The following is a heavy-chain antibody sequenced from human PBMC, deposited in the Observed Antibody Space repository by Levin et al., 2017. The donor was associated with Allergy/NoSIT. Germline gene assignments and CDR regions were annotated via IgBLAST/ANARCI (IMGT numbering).Heavy chain of an antibody. CDR2: IYYSGST. V-gene: IGHV4-31*03. CDR3: ASGTNGALYYFDY. CDR1: GGSISSGGYY. Sequence: SQTLSLTCTVSGGSISSGGYYWSWIRQHPGKGLEWIGYIYYSGSTYYNPSLKSRVTISVDTSKNQFSLKLSSVTAADTAVYYCASGTNGALYYFDYWGQGTLVTVSS. J-gene: IGHJ4*02. D-gene: IGHD6-13*01.